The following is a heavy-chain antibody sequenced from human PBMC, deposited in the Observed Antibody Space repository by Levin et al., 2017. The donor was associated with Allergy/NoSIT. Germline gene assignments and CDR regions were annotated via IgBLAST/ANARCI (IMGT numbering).Heavy chain of an antibody. CDR2: IYNSGST. D-gene: IGHD2-2*01. Sequence: SQTLSLTCTVSGGSISSSSYYWGWIHQPPGKGLEWIGNIYNSGSTYYNPSLKSRVTISVDTSKNQFSLKLSSVTAADAAVYYCARDQGYCTSSSCHGMAFDIWGQGTVVTVSS. V-gene: IGHV4-39*02. CDR1: GGSISSSSYY. J-gene: IGHJ3*02. CDR3: ARDQGYCTSSSCHGMAFDI.